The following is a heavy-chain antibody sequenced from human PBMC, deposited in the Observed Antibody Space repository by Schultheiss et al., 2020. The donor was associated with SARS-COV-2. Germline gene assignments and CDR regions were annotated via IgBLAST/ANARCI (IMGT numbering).Heavy chain of an antibody. D-gene: IGHD2-2*02. J-gene: IGHJ6*03. Sequence: SETLSLTCTVSGGSINSGGYYWGWIRQPPGKGLEWIGSIYYSGSTNYNPSLKSRVTMSVDTSKNQFSLKLSSVTAADTAVYYCAREGYCSSTSCYSWLYYYYMDVWGKGTTVTVSS. V-gene: IGHV4-39*07. CDR2: IYYSGST. CDR3: AREGYCSSTSCYSWLYYYYMDV. CDR1: GGSINSGGYY.